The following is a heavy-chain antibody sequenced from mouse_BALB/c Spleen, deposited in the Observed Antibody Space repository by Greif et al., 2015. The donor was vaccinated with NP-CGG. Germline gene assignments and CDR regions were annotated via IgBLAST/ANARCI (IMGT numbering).Heavy chain of an antibody. CDR2: INPGSANT. V-gene: IGHV1-54*03. D-gene: IGHD4-1*01. J-gene: IGHJ2*01. Sequence: QVQLKDSGAELVRPGTSVKVSCKASGYAFTNYFIGWIKQRPGQGLEWIGVINPGSANTNYNEEFKDKATLTADKSSSTAYMQLSSLTSDDSAVYFCARKITGSFDYWGQGTTLTVSS. CDR1: GYAFTNYF. CDR3: ARKITGSFDY.